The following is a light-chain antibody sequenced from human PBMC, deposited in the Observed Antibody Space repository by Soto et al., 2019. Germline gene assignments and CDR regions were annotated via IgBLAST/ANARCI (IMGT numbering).Light chain of an antibody. V-gene: IGKV1-5*01. CDR2: DAS. J-gene: IGKJ1*01. CDR1: QSINNW. Sequence: DIQLTQSPSTLSASVGDRVTITCRASQSINNWLAWYQQKPGKAPNLLIYDASTLESGVPSRFSGSGSGTEFPLTISSVRPDDFATYYCQQYDTYSWTFGQGTKVEIK. CDR3: QQYDTYSWT.